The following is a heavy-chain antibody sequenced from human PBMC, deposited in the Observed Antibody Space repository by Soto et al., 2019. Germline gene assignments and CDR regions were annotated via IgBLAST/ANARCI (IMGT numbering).Heavy chain of an antibody. J-gene: IGHJ4*02. V-gene: IGHV3-7*01. Sequence: GGSLRLSCAASGFTFNSYYMTWVRQAPGKGLEWVANIRQDGSDKYYADSVKGRFTISRDDSKNTLYLQMNSLRAEDTAVYYCAKDRGWLTYYFDYWGQGTLVTVSS. D-gene: IGHD5-12*01. CDR3: AKDRGWLTYYFDY. CDR1: GFTFNSYY. CDR2: IRQDGSDK.